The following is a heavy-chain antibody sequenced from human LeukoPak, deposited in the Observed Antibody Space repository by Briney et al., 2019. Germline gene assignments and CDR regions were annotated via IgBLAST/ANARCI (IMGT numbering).Heavy chain of an antibody. CDR1: GGSISNYY. CDR3: ARGFWSGYSYYFDY. D-gene: IGHD3-3*01. CDR2: IHYSGST. Sequence: SETLSLTCTVSGGSISNYYWTWIRQSPGKGLEWIGYIHYSGSTNYNPSLKSRVTISVDTSKNQFSLNLSSVTAADTAVYYCARGFWSGYSYYFDYWGHGTLVTVSS. V-gene: IGHV4-59*01. J-gene: IGHJ4*01.